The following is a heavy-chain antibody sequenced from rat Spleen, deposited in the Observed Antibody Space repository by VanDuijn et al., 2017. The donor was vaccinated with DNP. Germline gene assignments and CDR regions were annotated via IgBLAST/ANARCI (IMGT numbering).Heavy chain of an antibody. J-gene: IGHJ2*01. D-gene: IGHD1-11*01. CDR3: ARWEGDHFDY. CDR2: ISYSGRT. Sequence: EVQLQESGPGLVKPSQSLSLTCSVTGFSITSYYWAWIRKLPGNKMEWIGYISYSGRTTYNPSLKSRISITRDTSKNQFFLQLNSVSTEDMATYYCARWEGDHFDYWGQGVMVTVSS. CDR1: GFSITSYY. V-gene: IGHV3-1*01.